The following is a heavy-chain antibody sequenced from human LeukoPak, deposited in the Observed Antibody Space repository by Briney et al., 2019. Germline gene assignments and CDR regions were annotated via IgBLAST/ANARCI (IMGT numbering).Heavy chain of an antibody. Sequence: GGSLRLSCAASGFTFSNYWMHWVRQVPGKGLVWVSRIRSDGSSTSYAGSVKGRLTISRDNAKNTLNLQMDSLRVEDTAIYYCARDTMTTRKAFDIWGQGTMVTVSS. CDR2: IRSDGSST. CDR3: ARDTMTTRKAFDI. CDR1: GFTFSNYW. J-gene: IGHJ3*02. V-gene: IGHV3-74*01. D-gene: IGHD4-17*01.